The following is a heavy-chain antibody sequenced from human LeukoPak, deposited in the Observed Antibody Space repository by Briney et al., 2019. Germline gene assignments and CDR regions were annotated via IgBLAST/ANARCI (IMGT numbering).Heavy chain of an antibody. V-gene: IGHV3-21*01. CDR3: ARVSRDIVVVVPATGYFDY. CDR2: ISSSSSYI. Sequence: GGSLRLSCAASGFTFSSYSMNWVRQAPGKGLEWVSSISSSSSYIYYADSVKGRFTISRDNAKNSLYLQMNSLRAEDTAVYYCARVSRDIVVVVPATGYFDYWGQGTLVTVSS. CDR1: GFTFSSYS. J-gene: IGHJ4*02. D-gene: IGHD2-15*01.